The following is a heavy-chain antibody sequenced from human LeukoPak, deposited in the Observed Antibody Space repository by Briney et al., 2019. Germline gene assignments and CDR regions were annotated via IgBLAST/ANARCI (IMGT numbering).Heavy chain of an antibody. CDR3: AKDLSPARRRDWFAP. J-gene: IGHJ5*02. V-gene: IGHV3-30*18. D-gene: IGHD3-16*02. CDR2: ISYDGSNK. CDR1: GFTFSSYG. Sequence: GGSLRLSCAASGFTFSSYGMHWVRQAPGKGLEWVAVISYDGSNKYYADSVRGRFTISRDNSKNTLYPQMHSLSAADTAVYYCAKDLSPARRRDWFAPWGQGTLVTVSS.